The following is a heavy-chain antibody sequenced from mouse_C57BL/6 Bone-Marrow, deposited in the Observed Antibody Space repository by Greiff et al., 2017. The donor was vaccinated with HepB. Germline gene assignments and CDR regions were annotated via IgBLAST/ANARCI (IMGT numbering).Heavy chain of an antibody. CDR3: ARRGLRRRSWAMDD. CDR2: IDPSDSYT. Sequence: QVQLQQPGAELVRPGTSVKLSCKASGYTFTSYWMHWVKQRPGQGLEWIGVIDPSDSYTNYNQKFKGKATLTVDTSSSTAYMQLSSLTSEDSAVYYRARRGLRRRSWAMDDWGQGTSVTVSS. D-gene: IGHD2-2*01. J-gene: IGHJ4*01. V-gene: IGHV1-59*01. CDR1: GYTFTSYW.